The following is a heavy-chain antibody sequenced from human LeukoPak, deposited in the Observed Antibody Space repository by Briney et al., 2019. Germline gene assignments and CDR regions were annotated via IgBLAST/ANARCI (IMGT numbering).Heavy chain of an antibody. D-gene: IGHD3-22*01. Sequence: PSETLSLTCTVSGGSISSYYWSWIRQPPGKGLEWIGYMYYTGSTNYNPSLKSRVTISVDTSKNQFSLKLSSVTAADTAVYYCARHDYYDSSGYYYPTVKYAFDIWGQGTMVTVSS. CDR3: ARHDYYDSSGYYYPTVKYAFDI. CDR1: GGSISSYY. CDR2: MYYTGST. V-gene: IGHV4-59*08. J-gene: IGHJ3*02.